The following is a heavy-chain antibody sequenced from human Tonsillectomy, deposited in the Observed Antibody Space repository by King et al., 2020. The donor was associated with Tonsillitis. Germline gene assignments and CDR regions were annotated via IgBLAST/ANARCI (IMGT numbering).Heavy chain of an antibody. J-gene: IGHJ3*01. CDR1: GFTFSDYT. V-gene: IGHV3-48*04. D-gene: IGHD3-22*01. CDR2: ISSSDDTE. CDR3: ARDYYDSNGYYYGDAFDV. Sequence: VQLVESGGGFVQPGGSLRLSCAASGFTFSDYTFNWVRQAPGKGLEWISYISSSDDTEYYADSVKGRFTISRDNAKNSLYLQMNSLRAEDTAVYYCARDYYDSNGYYYGDAFDVWGQGTRVTVSS.